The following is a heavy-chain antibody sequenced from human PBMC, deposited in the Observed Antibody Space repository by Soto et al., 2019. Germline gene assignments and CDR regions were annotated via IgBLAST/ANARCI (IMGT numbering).Heavy chain of an antibody. Sequence: PSETLSLTCAVYGGSFSGYYWSWIRQPPGKGLEWIGEINHSGSTNYNPSLKSRVTISVDTSKNQFSLKLSSVTAADTAVYYCARSIPALILGYCSSTSCYRGLGWFEPWGQGTLVTVSS. CDR3: ARSIPALILGYCSSTSCYRGLGWFEP. CDR1: GGSFSGYY. D-gene: IGHD2-2*02. V-gene: IGHV4-34*01. CDR2: INHSGST. J-gene: IGHJ5*02.